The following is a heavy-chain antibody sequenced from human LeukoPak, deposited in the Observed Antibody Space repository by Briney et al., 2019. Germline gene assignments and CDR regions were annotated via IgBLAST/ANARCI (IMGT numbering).Heavy chain of an antibody. V-gene: IGHV1-18*01. D-gene: IGHD6-13*01. Sequence: GASVKVSCKASGYTFTSYGISWVRQAPGQGLEWMGWISAYNGNTNYAQKLQGRVTMTTDTSTSTAYMELRSLRSDDTAVYYCARARIAPSSRGVDYMDVWGKGTTVTVSS. CDR3: ARARIAPSSRGVDYMDV. CDR1: GYTFTSYG. J-gene: IGHJ6*03. CDR2: ISAYNGNT.